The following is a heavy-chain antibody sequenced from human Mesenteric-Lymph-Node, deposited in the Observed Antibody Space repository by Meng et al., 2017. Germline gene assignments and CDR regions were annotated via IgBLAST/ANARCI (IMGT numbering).Heavy chain of an antibody. CDR1: GGSISSSSYY. CDR3: ARGLRDGYNFKIRSGHRADAFDI. D-gene: IGHD5-24*01. Sequence: SETLSLTCTVSGGSISSSSYYWGWIRQPPGKGLEWIGSIYYSGGTYYNPSLKSRVTISVDTSKNQFSLKLSSVTAADTAVYYCARGLRDGYNFKIRSGHRADAFDIWGQGTMVTVSS. J-gene: IGHJ3*02. CDR2: IYYSGGT. V-gene: IGHV4-39*07.